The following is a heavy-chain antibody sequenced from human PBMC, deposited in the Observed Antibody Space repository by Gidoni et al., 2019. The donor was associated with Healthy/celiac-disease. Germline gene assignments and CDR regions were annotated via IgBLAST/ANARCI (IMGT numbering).Heavy chain of an antibody. D-gene: IGHD3-3*01. Sequence: EVQLVQSGAEVKKPGETLKISCEGSDYSLTNYWIGWVRQMPGKGLGWMGIINPGDSDNRYSPSFQGQVTISVDKTISTDYLQWNSLKASDTAMYYCARIRFDAFDIWGQGTMVTVSS. CDR3: ARIRFDAFDI. J-gene: IGHJ3*02. V-gene: IGHV5-51*03. CDR1: DYSLTNYW. CDR2: INPGDSDN.